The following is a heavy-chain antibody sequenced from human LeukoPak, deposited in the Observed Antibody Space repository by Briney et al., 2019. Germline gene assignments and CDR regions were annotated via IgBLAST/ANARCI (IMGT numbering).Heavy chain of an antibody. D-gene: IGHD3-22*01. J-gene: IGHJ3*02. Sequence: GESLKISCKGSGYSFTSYWIGWGRRMPGKGLEWMGIIYPGDSHTRYSPSFQGQVTISADKSLSTAYLQWRSLQASEPAMYYCASIRGAYYYDSSGYYWDDAFDIWGQGTMVTVSS. V-gene: IGHV5-51*01. CDR1: GYSFTSYW. CDR3: ASIRGAYYYDSSGYYWDDAFDI. CDR2: IYPGDSHT.